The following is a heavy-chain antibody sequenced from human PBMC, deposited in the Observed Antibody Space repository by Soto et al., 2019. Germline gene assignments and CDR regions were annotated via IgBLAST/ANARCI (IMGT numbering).Heavy chain of an antibody. J-gene: IGHJ4*02. CDR3: AREVGASRTYYFDY. V-gene: IGHV3-74*01. CDR2: INSDGSST. D-gene: IGHD1-26*01. CDR1: GFTFSSYW. Sequence: GGSLRLSCAASGFTFSSYWMHWVRQAPGKGLVWVSRINSDGSSTSYADSVKGRFTISRDNARNTLYLQMNSLRAEDTAVYYCAREVGASRTYYFDYWGQGTLVTVSS.